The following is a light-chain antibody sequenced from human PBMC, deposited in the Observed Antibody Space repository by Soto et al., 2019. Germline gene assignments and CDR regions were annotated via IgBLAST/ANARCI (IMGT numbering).Light chain of an antibody. CDR1: QSLNRD. Sequence: IVMTQSPATLSMSPGERATLSCRASQSLNRDLAWYQQKPGQAPRLLIYGASTRATGIPARFSGSGSATDFTLTITSLEPEDFAVYYCQHRAIWPVSFGQGTRLEIK. CDR3: QHRAIWPVS. V-gene: IGKV3-11*01. J-gene: IGKJ5*01. CDR2: GAS.